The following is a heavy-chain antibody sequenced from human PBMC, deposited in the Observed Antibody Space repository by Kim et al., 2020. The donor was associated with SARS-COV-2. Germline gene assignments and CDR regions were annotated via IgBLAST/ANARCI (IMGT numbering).Heavy chain of an antibody. CDR3: AKDIGPQYSGSYPY. D-gene: IGHD1-26*01. V-gene: IGHV3-9*01. CDR2: ISWNSGSI. Sequence: GGSLRLSCAASGFTFDDYAMHWVRQAPGKGLEWVSGISWNSGSIGYADSVKGRFTISRDNAKNSLYLQMNSLRAEDTALYYCAKDIGPQYSGSYPYWGQGTLVTVSS. J-gene: IGHJ4*02. CDR1: GFTFDDYA.